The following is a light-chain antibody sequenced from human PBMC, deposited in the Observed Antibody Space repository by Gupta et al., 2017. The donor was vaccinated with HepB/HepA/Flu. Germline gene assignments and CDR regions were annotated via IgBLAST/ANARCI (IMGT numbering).Light chain of an antibody. CDR3: AAWDDSLSAVV. CDR2: RNN. Sequence: HSVLTQPPSASGTPGQGVTISCSGGSSNIGSNYVYWYQQLPGTAPNLLIYRNNQRPSGVPDRFSGSKSGTAASLTISGLRAEEEADYYCAAWDDSLSAVVFGGGTKLTVL. V-gene: IGLV1-47*01. J-gene: IGLJ2*01. CDR1: SSNIGSNY.